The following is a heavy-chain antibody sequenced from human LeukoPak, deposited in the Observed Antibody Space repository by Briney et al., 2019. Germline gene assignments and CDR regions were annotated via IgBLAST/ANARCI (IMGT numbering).Heavy chain of an antibody. CDR1: GGTFSSYA. Sequence: SVKVSCKASGGTFSSYAISWVRQAPGQGLEWMGGIIPIFGTANYAQKFQGRVTITADESTSTAYMELSSLRSEDTAVYYCARDCEYSSSCWFDPWGQGALVTVSS. V-gene: IGHV1-69*13. D-gene: IGHD6-6*01. J-gene: IGHJ5*02. CDR2: IIPIFGTA. CDR3: ARDCEYSSSCWFDP.